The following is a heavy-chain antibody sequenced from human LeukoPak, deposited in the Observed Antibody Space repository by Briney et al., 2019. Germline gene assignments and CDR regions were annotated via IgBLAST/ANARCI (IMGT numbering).Heavy chain of an antibody. Sequence: PSETLSLTCTVAGGSISSYYWSWIRQPAGKGLEWIGRIYTSGSTNYNPSLKSRVTMSVDTSKNQFSLKLSSVTAADTAVYYCARDRYYYDSSGPIPFDYWGQGTLVTVSS. D-gene: IGHD3-22*01. V-gene: IGHV4-4*07. CDR3: ARDRYYYDSSGPIPFDY. J-gene: IGHJ4*02. CDR2: IYTSGST. CDR1: GGSISSYY.